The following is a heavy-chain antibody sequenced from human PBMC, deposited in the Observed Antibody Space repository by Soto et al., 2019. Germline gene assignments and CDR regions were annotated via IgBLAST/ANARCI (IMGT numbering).Heavy chain of an antibody. CDR1: GGAISSYY. V-gene: IGHV4-59*05. CDR2: IYYSGST. J-gene: IGHJ4*02. Sequence: SETLSLTCSVSGGAISSYYWSWIRQPPGKGLEWIGSIYYSGSTYYNPSPKSRVTISVDTSKNQFSLKLSSVTAADTAVYYCARLIRDINYSDSSGYYHYFFDYWGQGTLVTVSS. D-gene: IGHD3-22*01. CDR3: ARLIRDINYSDSSGYYHYFFDY.